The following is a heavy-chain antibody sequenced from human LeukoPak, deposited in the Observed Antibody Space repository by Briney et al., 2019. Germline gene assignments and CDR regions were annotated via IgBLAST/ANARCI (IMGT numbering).Heavy chain of an antibody. Sequence: SVKVSCKASGGSFSSYAISWVRQAPGQGLEWMGGIIPIFGTAHYAQKFQGRVTITTDESTITADMELNSLSSEDTAVYYCARDARYYYLSSGYYNFAHGGQGTLVTVSS. D-gene: IGHD3-22*01. CDR3: ARDARYYYLSSGYYNFAH. CDR2: IIPIFGTA. CDR1: GGSFSSYA. J-gene: IGHJ4*02. V-gene: IGHV1-69*05.